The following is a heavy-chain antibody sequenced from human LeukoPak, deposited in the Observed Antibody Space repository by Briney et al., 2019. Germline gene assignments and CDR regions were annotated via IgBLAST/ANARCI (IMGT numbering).Heavy chain of an antibody. D-gene: IGHD3-16*01. V-gene: IGHV3-9*01. Sequence: PGRSLRLSCAASGFTFDDYAMHWVRQAPGKGLEWVSGISWNSGSIGYADSVKGRFTISRDNAKNSLYLQMNSLRAEATALYYCAKARGGAKQGAFDYWGQGTLVTVSS. CDR1: GFTFDDYA. CDR2: ISWNSGSI. CDR3: AKARGGAKQGAFDY. J-gene: IGHJ4*02.